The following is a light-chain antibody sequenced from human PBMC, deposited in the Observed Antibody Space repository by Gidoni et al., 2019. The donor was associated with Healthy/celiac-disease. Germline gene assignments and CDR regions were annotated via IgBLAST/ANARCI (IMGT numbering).Light chain of an antibody. CDR2: GAS. CDR3: QQYGSSPPWT. CDR1: QRVSSSY. Sequence: EIVLTQSPGTLSLSPGERATLSCSASQRVSSSYLAWYQQKPGQAPRLLIYGASSRAIGIPDRFSCSGSGTDFTLTIISLVPEDFSVYYCQQYGSSPPWTFGQXTKVEIK. J-gene: IGKJ1*01. V-gene: IGKV3-20*01.